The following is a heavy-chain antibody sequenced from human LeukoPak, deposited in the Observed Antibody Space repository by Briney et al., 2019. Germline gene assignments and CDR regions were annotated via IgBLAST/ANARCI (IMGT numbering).Heavy chain of an antibody. CDR3: AKEYGYTYGEFDY. Sequence: PGGSLRLSCAASGFTFSSYWMHWVRQAPGKGLVWVSRINSDGSSTSYADSVKGRFTISRDNAKNTLYLQMDSLRAEDTAVYYCAKEYGYTYGEFDYWGQGTLVTVSS. J-gene: IGHJ4*02. CDR2: INSDGSST. V-gene: IGHV3-74*01. CDR1: GFTFSSYW. D-gene: IGHD5-18*01.